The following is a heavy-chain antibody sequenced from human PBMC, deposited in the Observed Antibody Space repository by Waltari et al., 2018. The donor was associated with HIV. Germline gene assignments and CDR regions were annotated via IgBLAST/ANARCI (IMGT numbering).Heavy chain of an antibody. CDR2: MNPNSGNT. J-gene: IGHJ4*02. CDR1: GYTFTSYD. Sequence: QVQPVQSGAEVKKPGASVKVSCKASGYTFTSYDINWVRQATGQGHEWLGWMNPNSGNTGYAQRFQGRVTMTRNTSISTAYMELSSLRSEDTAVYFCARGPQDYPKYYFDYWGQGTLVTVSS. D-gene: IGHD4-17*01. CDR3: ARGPQDYPKYYFDY. V-gene: IGHV1-8*01.